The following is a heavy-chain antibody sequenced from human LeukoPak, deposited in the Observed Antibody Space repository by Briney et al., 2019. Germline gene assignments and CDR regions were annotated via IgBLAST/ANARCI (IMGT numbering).Heavy chain of an antibody. CDR3: ARPALMASRDYYFDY. Sequence: GASLKISCQGSGYSFTNYWIGWVRPMPGKGLGWMGIIYPGDSDTRYSPSFQGQVTISADKSISTAYLQWSSLKASDTAMYFCARPALMASRDYYFDYWGQGTLVTVSS. D-gene: IGHD4-17*01. V-gene: IGHV5-51*01. CDR2: IYPGDSDT. J-gene: IGHJ4*02. CDR1: GYSFTNYW.